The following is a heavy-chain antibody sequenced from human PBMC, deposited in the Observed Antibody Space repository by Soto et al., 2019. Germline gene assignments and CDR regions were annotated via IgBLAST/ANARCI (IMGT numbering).Heavy chain of an antibody. J-gene: IGHJ4*02. V-gene: IGHV6-1*01. CDR2: TYYRSKWYN. CDR3: ARVVSNYYDSSFFDY. CDR1: GASVSSNSAA. D-gene: IGHD3-22*01. Sequence: SQTLSXTCAISGASVSSNSAAWNWIRQSPSRGLEWLGRTYYRSKWYNDYAVSVKSRITINPDTSKNQFSLQLNSVTPEDTAVYYCARVVSNYYDSSFFDYWGQGTLVTVSS.